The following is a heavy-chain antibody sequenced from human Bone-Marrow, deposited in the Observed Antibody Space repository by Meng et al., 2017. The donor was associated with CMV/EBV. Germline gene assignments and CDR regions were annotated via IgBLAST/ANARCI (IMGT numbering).Heavy chain of an antibody. Sequence: SVKVSCKASGGTFSSYAISWVRQAPGQGLEWMGGIIPIFGTANYAQKFQGRVTMTRNTSISTAYMELSSLRSEDTAVYYCARLYSNYYYYYYYGMDVCGQGTTVAVSS. D-gene: IGHD4-11*01. CDR3: ARLYSNYYYYYYYGMDV. V-gene: IGHV1-69*05. J-gene: IGHJ6*02. CDR2: IIPIFGTA. CDR1: GGTFSSYA.